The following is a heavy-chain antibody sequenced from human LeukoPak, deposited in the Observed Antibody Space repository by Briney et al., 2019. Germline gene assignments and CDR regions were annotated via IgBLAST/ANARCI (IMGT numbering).Heavy chain of an antibody. Sequence: GASVKVSCKASGGTFIHYSISWVRQAPGQGLEWMGGIIPVFGTANYAQKFQGRVTMTRDTSTSTVYMELSSLRSEDTAVYYCARGGGVPAAPHFDYWGQGTLATVSS. D-gene: IGHD2-2*01. J-gene: IGHJ4*02. V-gene: IGHV1-69*05. CDR1: GGTFIHYS. CDR2: IIPVFGTA. CDR3: ARGGGVPAAPHFDY.